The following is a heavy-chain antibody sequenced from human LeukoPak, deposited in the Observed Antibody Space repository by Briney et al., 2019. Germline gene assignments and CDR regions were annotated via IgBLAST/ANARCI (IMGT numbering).Heavy chain of an antibody. Sequence: SETLSLTCTVSGGSISSYYRSWIRQPPGKGLEWIGYIYYSGSTNNNPSLTSRVTISVETSKNQFSLKLSSVDAADTAVYYCARVRDDFWRGSPAYFDYWGQGTLVTVSS. CDR3: ARVRDDFWRGSPAYFDY. D-gene: IGHD3-3*01. J-gene: IGHJ4*02. CDR1: GGSISSYY. V-gene: IGHV4-59*01. CDR2: IYYSGST.